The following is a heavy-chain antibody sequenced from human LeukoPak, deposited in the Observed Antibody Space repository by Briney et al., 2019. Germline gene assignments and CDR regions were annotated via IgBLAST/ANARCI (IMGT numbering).Heavy chain of an antibody. CDR1: GGSISSYY. V-gene: IGHV4-59*01. Sequence: PSETLSLTCTVSGGSISSYYWSWIRQPPGKGLEWIGYISYSGTTNYNPSLKSRVTIPVDTSKNQFSLKLSSVTAADTAVYYCARGDNWFDPWGQGTLVTVSS. J-gene: IGHJ5*02. CDR3: ARGDNWFDP. CDR2: ISYSGTT.